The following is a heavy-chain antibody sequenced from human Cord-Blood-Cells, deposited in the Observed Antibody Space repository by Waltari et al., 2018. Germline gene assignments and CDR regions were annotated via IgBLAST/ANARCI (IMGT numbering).Heavy chain of an antibody. CDR2: IYYSGST. CDR1: GGSISSGDYY. CDR3: ARGYYDSSGYYYWYFDL. D-gene: IGHD3-22*01. J-gene: IGHJ2*01. V-gene: IGHV4-30-4*08. Sequence: QVQLQESGPGLVKPSQTLSLTCTVSGGSISSGDYYWSWIRQPPGKGLEWIGYIYYSGSTTYNPSLKSRVTISVDTSKNQFSLKLSSVTAADTAVYYCARGYYDSSGYYYWYFDLWGRGTLVTVSS.